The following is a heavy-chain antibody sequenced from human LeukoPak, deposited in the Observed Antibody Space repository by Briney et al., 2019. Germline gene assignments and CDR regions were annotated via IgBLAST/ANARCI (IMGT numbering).Heavy chain of an antibody. J-gene: IGHJ6*03. D-gene: IGHD2-15*01. CDR1: GYTFSHYG. CDR3: VRDGGGLYYYYYMDV. V-gene: IGHV1-18*01. CDR2: NSAYNGNT. Sequence: ASVKVSCTASGYTFSHYGINWVRQAPGQGLEWMGWNSAYNGNTNYAQNLQGRVTMTADTSTSIAYMELRSLRPDDTAVYYCVRDGGGLYYYYYMDVWGTGTTVTVSS.